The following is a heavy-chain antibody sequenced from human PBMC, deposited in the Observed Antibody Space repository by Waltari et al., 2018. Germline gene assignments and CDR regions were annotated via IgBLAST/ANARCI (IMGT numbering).Heavy chain of an antibody. V-gene: IGHV1-18*01. CDR1: GYTFSSYG. CDR2: ILPHNGHT. D-gene: IGHD4-17*01. CDR3: ARVVHEYGDHGWFDP. J-gene: IGHJ5*02. Sequence: QVQLVQSGPEVKKPGASVKVSCKASGYTFSSYGITWVRRAPGQGLEWLGWILPHNGHTTYAQKLQGRVTMTTDTSRSTAYMELRGLRSDDTAVYYCARVVHEYGDHGWFDPWGQGTLVTVSS.